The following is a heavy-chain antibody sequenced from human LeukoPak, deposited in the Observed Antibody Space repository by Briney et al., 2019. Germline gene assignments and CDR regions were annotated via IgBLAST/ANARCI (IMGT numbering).Heavy chain of an antibody. CDR3: ARDGYYYDSSGYYYYLGDAFDI. J-gene: IGHJ3*02. D-gene: IGHD3-22*01. CDR1: GGTFSSYA. V-gene: IGHV1-69*01. Sequence: SVKVSCKAAGGTFSSYASSWGRRAPGQGQGGMGGIIPIFGTAKYAQKFQGRVTITADESTSTAYMELSSLRSEDTAVYYCARDGYYYDSSGYYYYLGDAFDIWGQGTMVTVSS. CDR2: IIPIFGTA.